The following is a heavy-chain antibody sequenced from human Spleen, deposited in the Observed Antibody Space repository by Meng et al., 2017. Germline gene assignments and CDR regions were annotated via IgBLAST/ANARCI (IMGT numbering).Heavy chain of an antibody. Sequence: QVRGWGPGVAKPSDTLPLTGTVCGCSISCGGYYWNWIRHHPGKGLEWIGHMYYSGSTYYNPSLKSRVTISVDTSQNQFSLKLSSVTAADTAVYYCAANRDGFDPWGQGTLVTVSS. J-gene: IGHJ5*02. CDR2: MYYSGST. CDR3: AANRDGFDP. CDR1: GCSISCGGYY. V-gene: IGHV4-31*03.